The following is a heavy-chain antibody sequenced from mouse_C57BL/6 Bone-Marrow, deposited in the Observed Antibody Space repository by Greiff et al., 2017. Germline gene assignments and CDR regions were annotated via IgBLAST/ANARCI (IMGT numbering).Heavy chain of an antibody. Sequence: VQLQQSGAELARPGASVKMSCKASGYTFTSYTMHWVKQRPGQGLEWIGYINPSSGYTKYNQKFKDKATLTADKSSSTAYMQLSSLTSEDSAVYYCAGWDYYGSSYFDYWGQGTTLTVSS. D-gene: IGHD1-1*01. V-gene: IGHV1-4*01. CDR2: INPSSGYT. CDR3: AGWDYYGSSYFDY. J-gene: IGHJ2*01. CDR1: GYTFTSYT.